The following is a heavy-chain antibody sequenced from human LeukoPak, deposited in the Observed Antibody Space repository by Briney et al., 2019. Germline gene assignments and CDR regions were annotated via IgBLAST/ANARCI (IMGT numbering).Heavy chain of an antibody. V-gene: IGHV4-59*01. CDR1: GGSISSYY. Sequence: SETLSLTCTVSGGSISSYYWSWIRQPPGKGLEWIGYIYYSGSTNYNPSLKSRVTISVDTSKNQFSLKLSSVTAADTAVYYCARAGRYYDFWSGYSAPTWFDPWGQGTLVTASS. D-gene: IGHD3-3*01. CDR3: ARAGRYYDFWSGYSAPTWFDP. CDR2: IYYSGST. J-gene: IGHJ5*02.